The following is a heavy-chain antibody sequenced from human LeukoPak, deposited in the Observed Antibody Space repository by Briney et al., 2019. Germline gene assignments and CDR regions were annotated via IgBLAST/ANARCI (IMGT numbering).Heavy chain of an antibody. D-gene: IGHD3-3*01. CDR3: ARSAITIFGVVNSIYYGMDV. Sequence: ASVKVSCKASGYPFTGYYMHWVRQAPGQGLEWMGWINPNSGGTNYAQKFQGRVTMTRDTSISTAYMELSRLRSDDTAVYYCARSAITIFGVVNSIYYGMDVWGQGTTVTVSS. CDR2: INPNSGGT. V-gene: IGHV1-2*02. J-gene: IGHJ6*02. CDR1: GYPFTGYY.